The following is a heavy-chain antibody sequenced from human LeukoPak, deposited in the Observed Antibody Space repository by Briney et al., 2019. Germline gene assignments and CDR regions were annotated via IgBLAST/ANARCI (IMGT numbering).Heavy chain of an antibody. CDR1: GGTFSSYA. D-gene: IGHD1-26*01. CDR2: IIPIFGTA. V-gene: IGHV1-69*06. Sequence: SVKVSCKASGGTFSSYAISWVRQAPGQGLEWMGGIIPIFGTANYAQKFQGRVTITADKSTSTAYMELSSLRSEDTAAYYCAIVGATQNFDYWGQGTLVTVSS. CDR3: AIVGATQNFDY. J-gene: IGHJ4*02.